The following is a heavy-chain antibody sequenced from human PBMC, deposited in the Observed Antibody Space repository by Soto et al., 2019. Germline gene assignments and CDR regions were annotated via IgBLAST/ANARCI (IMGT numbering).Heavy chain of an antibody. Sequence: PSETLSLTCTVSGGSVSSGSYYWNWIRQPPGKGLEWIGYIYYSGSTNYNPSLKSRVTISVYTSNNQFSLRLSSVTAADTAVYYCARTAARGETAMVLDYWGQGTLVTVSS. V-gene: IGHV4-61*01. CDR3: ARTAARGETAMVLDY. CDR1: GGSVSSGSYY. J-gene: IGHJ4*02. D-gene: IGHD5-18*01. CDR2: IYYSGST.